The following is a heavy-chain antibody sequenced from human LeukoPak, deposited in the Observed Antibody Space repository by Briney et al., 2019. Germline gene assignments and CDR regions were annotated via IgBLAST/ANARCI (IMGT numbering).Heavy chain of an antibody. CDR3: ARERGYYYDSSGYPRDY. D-gene: IGHD3-22*01. V-gene: IGHV1-69*04. Sequence: SVKVSCKASGGTFSSYAISWVRQAPGQGLEWMGRIIPILGIANYAQKFQGRVTITADKSTSTAYMELSSLRSEDTAVYYCARERGYYYDSSGYPRDYWGQGTLVTVSS. J-gene: IGHJ4*02. CDR2: IIPILGIA. CDR1: GGTFSSYA.